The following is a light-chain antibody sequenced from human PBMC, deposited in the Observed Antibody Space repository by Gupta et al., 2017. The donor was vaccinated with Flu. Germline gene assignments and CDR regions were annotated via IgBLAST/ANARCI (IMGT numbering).Light chain of an antibody. V-gene: IGKV3-11*01. CDR1: QSVSSY. CDR2: DAS. J-gene: IGKJ1*01. Sequence: ELVLTQSPATLSLSPGERATLSCRASQSVSSYLAWYQQKPGQAPRLLIYDASNRATGIPARFSGSGSGTDFNLTISSLEPEDFAVYYCQQRSNWPPTFGQGTKVEIK. CDR3: QQRSNWPPT.